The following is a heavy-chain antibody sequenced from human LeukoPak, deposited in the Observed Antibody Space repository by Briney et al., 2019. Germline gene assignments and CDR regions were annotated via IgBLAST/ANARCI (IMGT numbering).Heavy chain of an antibody. CDR1: GYTFTGYY. CDR3: ARTGGLRYFDWYYYYYYMDV. J-gene: IGHJ6*03. CDR2: INPNSGGT. D-gene: IGHD3-9*01. V-gene: IGHV1-2*02. Sequence: GASVKVSCKASGYTFTGYYIHWVRQAPGQGLEWMGWINPNSGGTNYIQKFQGRVTMTRDTSISTAYMELSRLGSDDTAVYYCARTGGLRYFDWYYYYYYMDVWGKGTTVTISS.